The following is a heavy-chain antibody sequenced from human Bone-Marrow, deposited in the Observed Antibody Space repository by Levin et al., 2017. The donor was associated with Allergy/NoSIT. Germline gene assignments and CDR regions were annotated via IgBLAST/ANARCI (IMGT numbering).Heavy chain of an antibody. CDR1: GYTFTYRY. CDR3: TRSPLYGDTPYFDS. J-gene: IGHJ4*02. V-gene: IGHV1-45*01. CDR2: ITIYNGNT. Sequence: KISCKASGYTFTYRYLHWLRQAPGQALEWLGWITIYNGNTAYARKFRDRVRITRETSLTTAYMELINLRSEDTAIYYCTRSPLYGDTPYFDSWGQGTRVTDSS. D-gene: IGHD2/OR15-2a*01.